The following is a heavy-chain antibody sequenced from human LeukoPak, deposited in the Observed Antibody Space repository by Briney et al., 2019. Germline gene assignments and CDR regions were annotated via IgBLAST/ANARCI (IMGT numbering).Heavy chain of an antibody. V-gene: IGHV4-59*08. CDR3: ARTTGMVLPPYYYYGMDV. CDR1: GGSISSYY. D-gene: IGHD5-18*01. Sequence: SETLSLTCTVSGGSISSYYWSWIRQPPGKGLEWIGYIYYSGSTNYNPSLKSRVTISVDTSKNQFSLKLSSVTAADTAVYYCARTTGMVLPPYYYYGMDVWGQGTTVTVSS. J-gene: IGHJ6*02. CDR2: IYYSGST.